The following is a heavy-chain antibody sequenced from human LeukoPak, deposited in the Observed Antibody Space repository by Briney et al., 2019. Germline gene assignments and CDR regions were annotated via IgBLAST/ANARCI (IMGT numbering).Heavy chain of an antibody. V-gene: IGHV3-66*01. D-gene: IGHD2-15*01. J-gene: IGHJ4*02. CDR2: IYSGGST. Sequence: PGGSLRLSCAASGFTVSSNYMSWVRQAPGKGLEWVSVIYSGGSTYYADSVKGRFTISRDNSKNTLYLQMNSLRAEDTAVYYCARDRQCSGGSCYSDYWGQGTLVTVSS. CDR1: GFTVSSNY. CDR3: ARDRQCSGGSCYSDY.